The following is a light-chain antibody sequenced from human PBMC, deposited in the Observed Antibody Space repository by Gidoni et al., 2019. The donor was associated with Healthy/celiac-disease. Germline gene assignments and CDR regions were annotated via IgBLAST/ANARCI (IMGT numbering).Light chain of an antibody. J-gene: IGKJ3*01. CDR2: AAS. Sequence: DIQMTQSPSSLSASVGDRVTITCRASQSISSYLNWYQQKPGKAPKLLIYAASSLQSGVPSRCSGSGSGTDCTLTISSLQPEDFATYYCQQSYSTPFTFGPGTKVDIK. CDR1: QSISSY. V-gene: IGKV1-39*01. CDR3: QQSYSTPFT.